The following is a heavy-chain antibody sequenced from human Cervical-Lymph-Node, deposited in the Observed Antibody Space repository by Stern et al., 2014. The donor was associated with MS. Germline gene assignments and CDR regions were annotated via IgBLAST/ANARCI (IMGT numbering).Heavy chain of an antibody. D-gene: IGHD1-26*01. CDR2: IRAYNGNT. CDR1: GYSFTSYG. Sequence: QVQLVQSGAEVKKPGASVKVSCKASGYSFTSYGIHWVRQAPGQGLEWMGWIRAYNGNTTYEQKLQAKFTLTTDTSTSTAYMELRSLRSADTAVYYCAREPGFSRVGADYWGQGTLVPVSS. V-gene: IGHV1-18*01. CDR3: AREPGFSRVGADY. J-gene: IGHJ4*02.